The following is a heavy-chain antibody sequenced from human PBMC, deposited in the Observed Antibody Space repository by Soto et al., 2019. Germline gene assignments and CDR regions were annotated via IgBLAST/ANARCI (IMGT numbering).Heavy chain of an antibody. J-gene: IGHJ4*02. D-gene: IGHD2-2*01. V-gene: IGHV4-34*01. Sequence: QVQLQQWGAGLLKPSETLSLTCAVYGGSFSGYYWSWIRQPPGKGLEWIGEINHSGSTNYNPSLKSRVTISLDTSKNQFSLKLSSVTAADTAVYYCARGKYCSSTSCSEPPLPSFDYWGQGTLVTVSS. CDR1: GGSFSGYY. CDR3: ARGKYCSSTSCSEPPLPSFDY. CDR2: INHSGST.